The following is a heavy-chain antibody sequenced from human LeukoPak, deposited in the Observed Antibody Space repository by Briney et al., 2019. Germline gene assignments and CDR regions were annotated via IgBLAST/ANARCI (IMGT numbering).Heavy chain of an antibody. CDR3: ARGARKGDDYGGFFDY. CDR2: ISSDGSKK. Sequence: GGSLRLSCAASGFTFSSYGMHWVRQSPGKGLEWVAVISSDGSKKDYADSVKGRFTISRDNSKNTLYLQMNSLRAEDTAVYYCARGARKGDDYGGFFDYWGQGTLVTVSS. D-gene: IGHD4-23*01. V-gene: IGHV3-30*19. J-gene: IGHJ4*02. CDR1: GFTFSSYG.